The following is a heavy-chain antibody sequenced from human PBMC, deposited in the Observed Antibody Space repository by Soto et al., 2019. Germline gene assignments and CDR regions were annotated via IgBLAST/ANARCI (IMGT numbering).Heavy chain of an antibody. J-gene: IGHJ6*02. Sequence: SLRLSCTASGFTLCDYAMSWFRQVPGKGLEWVGFIRSKAYGGTTEYAASVKGRFTISRDDSKSIAYLQMNSMKTEDTAVYYCTRDPANLGILEWYPPHYGMDVWGHGNTVTVSS. D-gene: IGHD3-3*01. CDR2: IRSKAYGGTT. V-gene: IGHV3-49*03. CDR1: GFTLCDYA. CDR3: TRDPANLGILEWYPPHYGMDV.